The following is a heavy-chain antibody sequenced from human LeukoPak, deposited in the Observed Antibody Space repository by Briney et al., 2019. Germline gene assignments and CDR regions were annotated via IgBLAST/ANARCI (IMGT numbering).Heavy chain of an antibody. J-gene: IGHJ4*02. CDR1: GYTFTTYD. CDR2: MNSNSGET. CDR3: ATTQHDYGDYSSDY. V-gene: IGHV1-8*01. Sequence: GASVKVSCKASGYTFTTYDINWVRQATGQGLEWMGWMNSNSGETLSAQRFQGRITMTRNISISTAYVELSSLRSEDTAVYFCATTQHDYGDYSSDYWGQGTLVTVSS. D-gene: IGHD4-17*01.